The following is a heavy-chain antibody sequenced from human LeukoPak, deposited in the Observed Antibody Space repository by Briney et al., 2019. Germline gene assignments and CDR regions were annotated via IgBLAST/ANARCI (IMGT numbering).Heavy chain of an antibody. J-gene: IGHJ4*02. CDR3: VKSYVARGLLTEDY. CDR2: MNQDGSEM. CDR1: GFTFSSYA. V-gene: IGHV3-7*01. D-gene: IGHD3-10*01. Sequence: GGSLRLSCAASGFTFSSYAMSWVRQAPGKGLEWVANMNQDGSEMYYVDSVKGRFTISRDNADNSLFLQMNSLRAEDTALYYCVKSYVARGLLTEDYWGQGTLVTVSS.